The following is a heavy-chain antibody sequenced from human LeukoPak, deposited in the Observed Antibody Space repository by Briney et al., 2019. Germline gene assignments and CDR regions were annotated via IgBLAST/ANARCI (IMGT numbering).Heavy chain of an antibody. V-gene: IGHV1-18*01. CDR3: ARGADYGGNPHYYYYYYMDV. J-gene: IGHJ6*03. Sequence: ASVKVSRKASGYTFTSYGISWVRQAPGQGLEWMGWISAYNGNTNYAQKLQGRVTMTTDTSTSTAYMELSSLRSEDTAVYYCARGADYGGNPHYYYYYYMDVWGKGTTVTISS. CDR2: ISAYNGNT. CDR1: GYTFTSYG. D-gene: IGHD4-23*01.